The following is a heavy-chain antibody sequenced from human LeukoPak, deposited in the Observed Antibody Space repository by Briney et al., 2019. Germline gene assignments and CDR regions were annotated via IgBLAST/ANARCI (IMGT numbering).Heavy chain of an antibody. CDR2: IKGRSDTI. Sequence: GGSLRLSCTASGFIFNNYGMNWVRQAPGKGLEWISYIKGRSDTINYAESLKGRFTISRDNAKNSLYLQMNSLRAEDTAVYYCARDVNYGSGAFDIWGQGTMVTVSS. D-gene: IGHD1-7*01. CDR3: ARDVNYGSGAFDI. V-gene: IGHV3-48*04. J-gene: IGHJ3*02. CDR1: GFIFNNYG.